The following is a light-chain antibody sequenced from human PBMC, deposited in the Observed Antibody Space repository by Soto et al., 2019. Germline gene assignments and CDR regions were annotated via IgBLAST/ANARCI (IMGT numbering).Light chain of an antibody. V-gene: IGKV3-20*01. J-gene: IGKJ1*01. CDR3: QQYGSSRT. CDR1: QSVSRDY. Sequence: EVVLTQSPGTLSLSPGERATLSCRASQSVSRDYLAWYQQKPGQAPRLLIYGASSRATGIPDRFSGSGSGTDFTLTISRLEPEDFAVYYCQQYGSSRTFGQGTKVEIK. CDR2: GAS.